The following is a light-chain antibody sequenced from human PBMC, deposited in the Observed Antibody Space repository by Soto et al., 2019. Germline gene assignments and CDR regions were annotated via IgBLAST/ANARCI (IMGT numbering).Light chain of an antibody. J-gene: IGLJ1*01. CDR2: EVS. CDR1: SSDVGGYNF. Sequence: LAQPASVFGSPGQSITFSCTGTSSDVGGYNFVSWYQQHPGKAPKLMIYEVSSRPSGVSNRFSGSKSGNTASLTISGLQPEDEADYYCSSYTTSTTVVFGTGTKVTVL. CDR3: SSYTTSTTVV. V-gene: IGLV2-14*03.